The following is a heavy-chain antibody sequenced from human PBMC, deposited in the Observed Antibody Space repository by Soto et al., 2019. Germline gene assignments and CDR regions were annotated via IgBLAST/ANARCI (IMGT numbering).Heavy chain of an antibody. CDR1: GFTFSSYA. J-gene: IGHJ4*02. CDR3: AKRACFGDRAGGDD. CDR2: ISGSGGST. Sequence: GGSLRLSCAASGFTFSSYAMSWVRQAPGKGLEWVSAISGSGGSTYYADSVKGRFTISRDNSKSTLYLQMNSLRAEDTALNFCAKRACFGDRAGGDDWAQGPKVTVSA. D-gene: IGHD3-10*01. V-gene: IGHV3-23*01.